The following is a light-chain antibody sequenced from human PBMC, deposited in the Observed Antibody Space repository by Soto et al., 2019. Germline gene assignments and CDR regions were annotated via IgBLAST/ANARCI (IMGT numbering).Light chain of an antibody. J-gene: IGLJ2*01. CDR2: SNN. CDR3: SAWDASLNGGVV. CDR1: SSNIGSNS. V-gene: IGLV1-44*01. Sequence: QSVLTQPPSASGTPGQRVTISCSGSSSNIGSNSVNWYQQLPGTAPKLLIYSNNQRPSGVPDRLSGSKSGTSASLAISGLQSEDEADYYCSAWDASLNGGVVFGGGTQLTVL.